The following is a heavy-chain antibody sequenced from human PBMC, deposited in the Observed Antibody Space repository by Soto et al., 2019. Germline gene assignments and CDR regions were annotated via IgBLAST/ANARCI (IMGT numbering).Heavy chain of an antibody. D-gene: IGHD2-15*01. J-gene: IGHJ3*02. CDR2: FIPILGIA. V-gene: IGHV1-69*02. CDR1: GGTFSSYT. CDR3: ARRRAVDATPGDAFDI. Sequence: QVQLVQSGAEVKKPGSSVKVSCKASGGTFSSYTISWVRQAPGQGLEWMGRFIPILGIANYAQKFQGRVTITADKSTSTDYKELGSLKSEGTAVYYCARRRAVDATPGDAFDIWGQGTMVTVSS.